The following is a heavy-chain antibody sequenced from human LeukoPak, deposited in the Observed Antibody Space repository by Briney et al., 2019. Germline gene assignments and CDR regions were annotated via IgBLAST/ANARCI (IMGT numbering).Heavy chain of an antibody. Sequence: SSETLSLTCAVSGASISSSNYYWGWVRQSPGKGLEWIGNIYSSGNPYYNASLKSRVTMYIDTSKNQFSLKLSSVTAADTAMYYCAKSNGYGLIDYWGQGTLVTVSS. D-gene: IGHD5-12*01. CDR2: IYSSGNP. J-gene: IGHJ4*02. V-gene: IGHV4-39*01. CDR1: GASISSSNYY. CDR3: AKSNGYGLIDY.